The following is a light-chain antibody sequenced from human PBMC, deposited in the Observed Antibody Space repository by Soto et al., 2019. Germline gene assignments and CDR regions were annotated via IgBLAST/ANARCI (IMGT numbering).Light chain of an antibody. V-gene: IGKV3-20*01. Sequence: EIVLTQSPGTLSLSPGKRATLSCRASQTVSSSYLAWYQQKPGQAPRLLIYGASSRATGIPDRFSGSGSGTDFTLTISSLEPEDFAAYYCQQYGRSPLTFGGGTKXEIK. J-gene: IGKJ4*01. CDR2: GAS. CDR3: QQYGRSPLT. CDR1: QTVSSSY.